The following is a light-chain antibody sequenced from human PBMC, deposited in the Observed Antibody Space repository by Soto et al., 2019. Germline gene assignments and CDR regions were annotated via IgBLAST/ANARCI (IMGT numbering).Light chain of an antibody. Sequence: EIVMTQSPATLSVSPGERATLSCRGSQSVSSNLAWYQQKPGQAPRLLIYDASTRATGIPARFSGSGSGTAFTLTISSLQSEDCAVYYGQQYKNWPPNTFGQGTKLEIK. J-gene: IGKJ2*01. CDR3: QQYKNWPPNT. CDR2: DAS. CDR1: QSVSSN. V-gene: IGKV3-15*01.